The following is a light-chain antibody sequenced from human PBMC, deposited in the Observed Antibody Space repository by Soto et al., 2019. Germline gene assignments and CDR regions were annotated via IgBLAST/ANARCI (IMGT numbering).Light chain of an antibody. CDR2: AAS. CDR1: QSINDNY. Sequence: EIVLTQSPGTLSLSPGERATLSCRASQSINDNYLAWYRQKPGQAPRLLIYAASSRFTGVPDRISGSGSGTDFTLTITRLVPEDLAVYYWQQHGSSPETVGQGTKVDSK. V-gene: IGKV3-20*01. CDR3: QQHGSSPET. J-gene: IGKJ1*01.